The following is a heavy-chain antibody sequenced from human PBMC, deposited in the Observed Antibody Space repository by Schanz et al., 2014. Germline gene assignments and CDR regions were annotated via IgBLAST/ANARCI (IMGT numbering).Heavy chain of an antibody. CDR1: EFTVSRNY. CDR3: ARDPPGPPGYGMDV. V-gene: IGHV3-66*01. Sequence: EVQLVESGGGLVQPGGSLRLSCGGSEFTVSRNYMSWVRQAPGKGPEWVSVIHDRGNTYSADSVKGRFTIARDTSENTVYLQMNSLRAEDTAVYYCARDPPGPPGYGMDVWGQGTTVTVSS. J-gene: IGHJ6*02. CDR2: IHDRGNT.